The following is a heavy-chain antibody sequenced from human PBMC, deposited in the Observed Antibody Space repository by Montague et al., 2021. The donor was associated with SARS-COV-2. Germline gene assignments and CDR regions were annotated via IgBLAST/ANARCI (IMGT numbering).Heavy chain of an antibody. V-gene: IGHV4-34*01. CDR1: GGSFSSY. J-gene: IGHJ6*02. CDR3: ASHCGGGRCYFGMDV. CDR2: ISHRGGT. D-gene: IGHD2-15*01. Sequence: SETLSLTCDVYGGSFSSYWSWIRQPPGRGLEWVGQISHRGGTTYNQSPNSRVTISVDTTKNQLSLKLSSVTAADTAVYYCASHCGGGRCYFGMDVWGQGTTVTVSS.